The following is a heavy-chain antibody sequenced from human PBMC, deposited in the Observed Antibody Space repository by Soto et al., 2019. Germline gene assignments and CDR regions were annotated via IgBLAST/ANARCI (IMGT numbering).Heavy chain of an antibody. J-gene: IGHJ6*02. Sequence: QVQLQESGPGLVKPSETLSLTCTVSGGSISSYYWSWIRQPPGKGLEWIGYIYYSGSTNYNPSLKSRGTISVDTSKNQFSLKLSSVTAADTAVYYCARPTTNYYGMDVWGQGTTVTVSS. V-gene: IGHV4-59*08. CDR1: GGSISSYY. D-gene: IGHD4-17*01. CDR3: ARPTTNYYGMDV. CDR2: IYYSGST.